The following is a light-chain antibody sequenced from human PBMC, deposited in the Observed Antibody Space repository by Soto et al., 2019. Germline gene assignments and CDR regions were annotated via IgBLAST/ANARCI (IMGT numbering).Light chain of an antibody. J-gene: IGKJ1*01. CDR3: QQYGSSPRIT. CDR1: QSVSSSY. CDR2: GAS. V-gene: IGKV3-20*01. Sequence: EFTLSLGTVSLSPGERAPLSCSASQSVSSSYLAWYQQKPGQAPRLLIYGASSRPTGIPDRFSGSGSGTDFTLTISRLEPEDFAVYYCQQYGSSPRITFGQGAKVDIK.